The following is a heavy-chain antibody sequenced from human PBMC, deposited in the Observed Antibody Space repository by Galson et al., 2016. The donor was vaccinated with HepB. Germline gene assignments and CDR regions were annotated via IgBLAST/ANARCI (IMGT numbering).Heavy chain of an antibody. J-gene: IGHJ2*01. CDR2: VYYSGSP. V-gene: IGHV4-59*01. D-gene: IGHD6-19*01. Sequence: SETLSLTCNVFGGSISSYHWSWIRQPTGKGLEWMGYVYYSGSPHYNPSLKSRLRMSVDTSKKQFSLELKSVTAADTAVYYCARDPTGHGSGHYWHFDLWGRGTLVTVSS. CDR1: GGSISSYH. CDR3: ARDPTGHGSGHYWHFDL.